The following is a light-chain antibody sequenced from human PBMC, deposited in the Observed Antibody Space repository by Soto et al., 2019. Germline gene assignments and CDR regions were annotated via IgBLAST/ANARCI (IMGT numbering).Light chain of an antibody. V-gene: IGKV1-27*01. CDR1: QGIDTY. CDR2: AAS. Sequence: DIQMTQSPSSLSASVGDRVTVTCRASQGIDTYLAWYQQKPGQVPKLLIYAASTLQSGVPSRFSGSGSGTKSPLTISSLQPEDVAAYFCQKYTRAPFTFGPGTKVDIK. J-gene: IGKJ3*01. CDR3: QKYTRAPFT.